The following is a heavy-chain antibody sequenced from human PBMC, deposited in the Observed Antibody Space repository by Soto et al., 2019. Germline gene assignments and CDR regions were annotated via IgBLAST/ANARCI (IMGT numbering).Heavy chain of an antibody. J-gene: IGHJ4*02. D-gene: IGHD3-22*01. V-gene: IGHV3-30-3*01. Sequence: TGGSLRLSCAASGFTFRSFAMHWVRQAPGKGLECVAVISHDGGNKYYTDYLKGRFTTSRDNSKNTLYLQMNSLRAEDTAVYYCAKDPLVTMIVVVTSYYFDYWGQGTLVTVSS. CDR1: GFTFRSFA. CDR3: AKDPLVTMIVVVTSYYFDY. CDR2: ISHDGGNK.